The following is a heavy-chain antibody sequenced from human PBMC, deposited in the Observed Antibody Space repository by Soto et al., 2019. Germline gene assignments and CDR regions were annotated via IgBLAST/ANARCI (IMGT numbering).Heavy chain of an antibody. CDR3: ARGHSTDCSNGVCSFFYNHEMDV. V-gene: IGHV1-2*04. D-gene: IGHD2-8*01. CDR2: INPKSGGT. J-gene: IGHJ6*02. Sequence: ASMKVSGKPSGYISTHCHIRWVGQAPVQVLEWMGRINPKSGGTSTAQKFQGWVTMTRDRSISTVYMELTRLRSDDTAVYFCARGHSTDCSNGVCSFFYNHEMDVWGQGTTVTVSS. CDR1: GYISTHCH.